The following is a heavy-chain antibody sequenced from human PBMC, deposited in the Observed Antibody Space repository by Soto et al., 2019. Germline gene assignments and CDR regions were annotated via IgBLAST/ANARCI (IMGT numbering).Heavy chain of an antibody. V-gene: IGHV3-74*01. J-gene: IGHJ6*02. CDR1: GFTFSDYW. CDR2: INRDASTT. CDR3: ARGIKDHYAMDV. D-gene: IGHD2-15*01. Sequence: EVQLVESGGALVQPGGSLRLSCAASGFTFSDYWMHWVRQAPGKGLVWVSRINRDASTTGYADSVKGRFTLSRDNAKNTVYLLMNSLRAEDTAVYYCARGIKDHYAMDVWGQGTTVTVSS.